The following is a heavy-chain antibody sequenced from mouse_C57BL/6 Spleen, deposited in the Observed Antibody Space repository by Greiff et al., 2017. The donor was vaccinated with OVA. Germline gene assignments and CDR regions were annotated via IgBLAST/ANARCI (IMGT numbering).Heavy chain of an antibody. D-gene: IGHD1-1*01. CDR1: GYTFTDYN. Sequence: VHVKQSGPELVKPGASVKIPCKASGYTFTDYNMDWVKQSHGKSLEWIGDINPNNGGTIYNQKFKGKATLTVDKSSSTAYMELRSLTSEDTAVYYCARQSTVVAPDPMDYWGQGTSVTVTS. CDR3: ARQSTVVAPDPMDY. J-gene: IGHJ4*01. V-gene: IGHV1-18*01. CDR2: INPNNGGT.